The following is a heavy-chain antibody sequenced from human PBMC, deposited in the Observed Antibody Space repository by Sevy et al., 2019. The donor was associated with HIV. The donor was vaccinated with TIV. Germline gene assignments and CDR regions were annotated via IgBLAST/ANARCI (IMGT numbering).Heavy chain of an antibody. V-gene: IGHV3-23*01. CDR3: AKDNTTSSWFPYFDY. Sequence: GGSLRLSCAASGFTFSSYAMSWVRQAPGKGLEWVSAISGSGGSTYYADSVKGRFTISRDNSKNTLYLQMNSLRAEDTVVYYCAKDNTTSSWFPYFDYWGQGTLVTVSS. J-gene: IGHJ4*02. CDR1: GFTFSSYA. D-gene: IGHD6-13*01. CDR2: ISGSGGST.